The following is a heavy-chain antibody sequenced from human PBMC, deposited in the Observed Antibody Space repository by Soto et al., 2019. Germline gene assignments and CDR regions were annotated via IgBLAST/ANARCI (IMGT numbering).Heavy chain of an antibody. Sequence: QVQLVQSGAEVTKPGASVKVSCKASGYTFTTYDINWVRQATGQGLEWMGWMSTNSGATGYAQKCQGRVTMTRDTSISTAYMELSNLRSEDTAIYYCARGVDAGVDVWGQGTTVTVSS. CDR3: ARGVDAGVDV. J-gene: IGHJ6*02. V-gene: IGHV1-8*01. CDR1: GYTFTTYD. D-gene: IGHD1-1*01. CDR2: MSTNSGAT.